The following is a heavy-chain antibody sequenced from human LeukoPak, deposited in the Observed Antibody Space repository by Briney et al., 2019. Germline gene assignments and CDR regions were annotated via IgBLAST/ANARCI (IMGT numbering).Heavy chain of an antibody. CDR2: INHSGST. Sequence: GSLRLSCAASGFTFSSYAMSWIRQPPGKGLEWIGEINHSGSTNYNPSLKSRVTISVDTSKNQFSLKLSSVTAADTAVYYCARGLDIIAAAANRYYYYGMDVWGQGTTVTVSS. CDR1: GFTFSSYA. CDR3: ARGLDIIAAAANRYYYYGMDV. D-gene: IGHD6-13*01. J-gene: IGHJ6*02. V-gene: IGHV4-34*01.